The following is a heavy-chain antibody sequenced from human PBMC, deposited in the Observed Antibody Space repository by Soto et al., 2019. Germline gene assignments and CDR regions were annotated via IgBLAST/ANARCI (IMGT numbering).Heavy chain of an antibody. V-gene: IGHV1-18*01. D-gene: IGHD4-17*01. CDR1: GYTFNHYG. Sequence: ASVKVSCKASGYTFNHYGISWVRQAPGQGLEWMGWISLYNGNTNYAQKLQGRVTMTTDTSTSTAYMELRGLRSDDTAVYYCARITYGANYVDFWGRGTLVTVSS. CDR2: ISLYNGNT. CDR3: ARITYGANYVDF. J-gene: IGHJ4*02.